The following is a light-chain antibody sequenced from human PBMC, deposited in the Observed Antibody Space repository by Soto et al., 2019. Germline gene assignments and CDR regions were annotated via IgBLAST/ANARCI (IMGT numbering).Light chain of an antibody. CDR3: QQLSRYPLT. V-gene: IGKV1-9*01. J-gene: IGKJ4*01. CDR1: QALSNY. CDR2: SAS. Sequence: MQLALSRSGVSASVGHTVTIPCRASQALSNYLAWYQQKPGKAPDLLIYSASTLQSGVPSRFSGSGSETEFSLTIRALQPEDFATYYCQQLSRYPLTFGGGTKVDIK.